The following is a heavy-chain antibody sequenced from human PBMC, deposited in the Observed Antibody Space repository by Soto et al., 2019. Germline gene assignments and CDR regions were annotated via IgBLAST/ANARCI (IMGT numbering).Heavy chain of an antibody. CDR1: GYSFTSYW. Sequence: PGESLKISGKGSGYSFTSYWIGWVRQMPGKGLEWMGIIYPGDSDTRYSPSFQGQVTISADKSISTAYLQWSSLKASDTAMYYCARPWGYCSGGSCYSDAFDIWGQGTMVTV. CDR2: IYPGDSDT. D-gene: IGHD2-15*01. V-gene: IGHV5-51*01. J-gene: IGHJ3*02. CDR3: ARPWGYCSGGSCYSDAFDI.